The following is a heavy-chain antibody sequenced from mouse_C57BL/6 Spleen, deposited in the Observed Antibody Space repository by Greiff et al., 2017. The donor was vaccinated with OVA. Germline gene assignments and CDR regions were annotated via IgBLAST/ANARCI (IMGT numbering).Heavy chain of an antibody. CDR1: GYTFTGYW. J-gene: IGHJ1*03. D-gene: IGHD1-1*01. CDR2: ILPGSGST. CDR3: ASPSTTVVATGYFDV. V-gene: IGHV1-9*01. Sequence: VQLQQSGAELMKPGASVKLSCKATGYTFTGYWIEWVKQRPGHGLEWIGEILPGSGSTNYNEKFKGKATFPADTSSNTAYMQLSSLTTEDSAIYYCASPSTTVVATGYFDVWGTGTTVTVSS.